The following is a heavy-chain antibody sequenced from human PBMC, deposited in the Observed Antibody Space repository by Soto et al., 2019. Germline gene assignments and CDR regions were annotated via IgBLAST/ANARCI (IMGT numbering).Heavy chain of an antibody. CDR2: IIPIFGTA. V-gene: IGHV1-69*13. J-gene: IGHJ2*01. D-gene: IGHD1-26*01. CDR1: GGTFSSYA. Sequence: SVKVSCKASGGTFSSYAISWVRQAPGQGLEWMGGIIPIFGTANYAQKFQGRVTITADESTSTAYMELSSLRSEDTAVYYCARDLLVGATKTVPLSWYFYLRGRGTLVTVSS. CDR3: ARDLLVGATKTVPLSWYFYL.